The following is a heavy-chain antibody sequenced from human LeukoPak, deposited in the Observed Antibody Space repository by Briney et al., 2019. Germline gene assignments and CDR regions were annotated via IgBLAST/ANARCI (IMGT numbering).Heavy chain of an antibody. Sequence: PSETLSLTCTVSGGSISSSSYYWGWIRQPPGKGLEWIVSIYYSGSTYYNPSLKSRVTMSVDTSKNQFSLKLSSVTAADTAVYYCARKYSSSWYRRYFDYWGQGTLVTVSS. CDR3: ARKYSSSWYRRYFDY. J-gene: IGHJ4*02. D-gene: IGHD6-13*01. CDR1: GGSISSSSYY. CDR2: IYYSGST. V-gene: IGHV4-39*01.